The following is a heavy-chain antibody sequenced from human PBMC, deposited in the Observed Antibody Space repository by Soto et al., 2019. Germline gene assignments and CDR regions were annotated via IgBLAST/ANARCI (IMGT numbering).Heavy chain of an antibody. CDR3: ARDDRILGGYGMDV. CDR1: GFTFSSYS. V-gene: IGHV3-21*01. J-gene: IGHJ6*02. CDR2: ISSSSSYI. Sequence: PGGSLRLSCAASGFTFSSYSMNWVRQAPGKGLEWVSSISSSSSYIYYADSVKGRFTISRDNAKNSLYLQMNSLRAEDTAVYYCARDDRILGGYGMDVWGQGTMVTVSS. D-gene: IGHD3-22*01.